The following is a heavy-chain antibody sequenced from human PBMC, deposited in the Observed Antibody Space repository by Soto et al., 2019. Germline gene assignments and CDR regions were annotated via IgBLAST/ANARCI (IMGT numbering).Heavy chain of an antibody. V-gene: IGHV4-34*01. CDR1: GGSFSGYY. J-gene: IGHJ5*02. D-gene: IGHD1-26*01. Sequence: KTSETLSLTCAVYGGSFSGYYWSWIRQPPGKGLEWIGEINHSGSTNYNPSLKSRVTISVDTSKNQFSLKLSSVTAADTAVYYCAREQRSATKTTYNWSDPWGQGTLVTVSS. CDR3: AREQRSATKTTYNWSDP. CDR2: INHSGST.